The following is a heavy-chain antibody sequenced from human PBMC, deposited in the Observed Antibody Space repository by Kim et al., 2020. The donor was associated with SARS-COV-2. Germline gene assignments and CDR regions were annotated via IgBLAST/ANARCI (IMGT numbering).Heavy chain of an antibody. CDR3: ARGPLSGYYLFDY. Sequence: GGSLRLSCAASKFTFSEYSMNWVRQAPGKGLEWVSSISSGSTFTYYADSVRGRFTISRDDAKQSLYLQMNSLRAEDTAVYYCARGPLSGYYLFDYWGQGTLVTVSS. V-gene: IGHV3-21*01. D-gene: IGHD3-22*01. CDR1: KFTFSEYS. J-gene: IGHJ4*02. CDR2: ISSGSTFT.